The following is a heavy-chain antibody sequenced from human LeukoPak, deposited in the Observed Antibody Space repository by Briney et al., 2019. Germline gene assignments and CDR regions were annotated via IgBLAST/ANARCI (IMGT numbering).Heavy chain of an antibody. D-gene: IGHD6-13*01. Sequence: TSETLSLTCTVSGGSISSSSYYWSWIRQPPGKGLGWIGYIYYSGSTNYNPSLKSRVTISVDTSKNQFSLKLSSVTAADTAVYYCARAISSSWYRAGYYFDYWGQGTLVTVSS. J-gene: IGHJ4*02. CDR1: GGSISSSSYY. CDR3: ARAISSSWYRAGYYFDY. V-gene: IGHV4-61*01. CDR2: IYYSGST.